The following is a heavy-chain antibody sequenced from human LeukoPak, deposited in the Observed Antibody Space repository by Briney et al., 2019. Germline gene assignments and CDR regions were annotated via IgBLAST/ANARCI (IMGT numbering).Heavy chain of an antibody. CDR2: IYHSGST. CDR1: GYSISSGYY. D-gene: IGHD3-10*01. V-gene: IGHV4-38-2*02. CDR3: ARAPGSGSYHYFDY. J-gene: IGHJ4*02. Sequence: SGTLSLTCTVSGYSISSGYYWGWIRQPPGKGLEWIGSIYHSGSTYYNPSLKSRVTISVDTSKNQFSLKLSSVTAADTAVYYCARAPGSGSYHYFDYWGQGTLVTVSS.